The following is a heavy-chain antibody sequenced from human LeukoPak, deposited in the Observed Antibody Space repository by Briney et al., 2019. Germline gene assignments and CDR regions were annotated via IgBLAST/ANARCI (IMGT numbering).Heavy chain of an antibody. CDR1: GFSITTYY. CDR2: IHSSGST. V-gene: IGHV4-59*01. CDR3: ARDIREVGESHYFDF. D-gene: IGHD1-26*01. J-gene: IGHJ4*02. Sequence: PSETLSLTCTVSGFSITTYYWSWNRQSPGNGLEWIGQIHSSGSTTYNPSLKSRVTISVDTSKNQFSLHLTSVTAADTAVYYCARDIREVGESHYFDFWGQGTLVTVTS.